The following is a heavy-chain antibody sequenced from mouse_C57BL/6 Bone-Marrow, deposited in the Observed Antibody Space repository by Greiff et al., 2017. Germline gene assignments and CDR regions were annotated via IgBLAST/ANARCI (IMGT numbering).Heavy chain of an antibody. J-gene: IGHJ4*01. V-gene: IGHV1-55*01. CDR3: ARGGYYGSAMDY. D-gene: IGHD1-1*01. Sequence: VKLQQPGAELVKPGASVKMSCKASGYTFTSYWITWVKQRPGQGLEWIGDIYPGSGSTNYNEKFKSKATLTVDTSSSTAYMQLSSLTSEDSAVYYCARGGYYGSAMDYWGQGTSVTVSS. CDR2: IYPGSGST. CDR1: GYTFTSYW.